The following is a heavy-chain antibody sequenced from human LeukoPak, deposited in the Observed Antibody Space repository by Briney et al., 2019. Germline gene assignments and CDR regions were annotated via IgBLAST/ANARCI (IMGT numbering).Heavy chain of an antibody. CDR1: GFTFSSYW. Sequence: GSLRLSCAASGFTFSSYWMSWVRQAPGKGLEWVANIKQDGSEKYYVDSVKGRFTISRDNSKNTLYLQMNSLRAEGTAVYYCAKDPRSSWSLNWFDPWGQGTLVTVSS. V-gene: IGHV3-7*03. CDR3: AKDPRSSWSLNWFDP. CDR2: IKQDGSEK. D-gene: IGHD6-13*01. J-gene: IGHJ5*02.